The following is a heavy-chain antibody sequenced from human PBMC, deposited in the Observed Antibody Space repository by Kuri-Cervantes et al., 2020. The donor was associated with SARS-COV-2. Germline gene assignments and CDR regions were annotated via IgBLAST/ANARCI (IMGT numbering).Heavy chain of an antibody. D-gene: IGHD6-6*01. CDR2: ISYDGSNK. Sequence: GESLKISCAASGFTFSSYAMHWVRQAPGKGLEWVAVISYDGSNKYYADSVKGRFTISRDNSKNTLYLQMNSLRAEDTAVYYCARSRGGYSSSSAWDYWGQGTLVTVSS. J-gene: IGHJ4*02. V-gene: IGHV3-30-3*01. CDR3: ARSRGGYSSSSAWDY. CDR1: GFTFSSYA.